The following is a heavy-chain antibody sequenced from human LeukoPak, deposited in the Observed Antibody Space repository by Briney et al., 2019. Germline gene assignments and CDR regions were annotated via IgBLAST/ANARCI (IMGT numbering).Heavy chain of an antibody. D-gene: IGHD3-9*01. V-gene: IGHV3-30*18. CDR2: ISYDGSNK. Sequence: PGGSLRLSCAASGFTFSSYGMHGVRQAPGKGLEWVAVISYDGSNKYYADSVKSRFTISRDNSKNTLYLQMNSLRAEDTAVYYCAKDLEYYDILSGGFDPWGQGTLVTVSS. J-gene: IGHJ5*02. CDR1: GFTFSSYG. CDR3: AKDLEYYDILSGGFDP.